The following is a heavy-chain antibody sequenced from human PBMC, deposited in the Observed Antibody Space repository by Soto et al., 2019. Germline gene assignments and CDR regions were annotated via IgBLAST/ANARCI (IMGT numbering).Heavy chain of an antibody. V-gene: IGHV2-5*02. Sequence: QITLKESGPTLVKPTQTLTLTCTFSGFSLSTSGVGVGWIRQPPGKALEWLALIYWDDDKRYSPSLKSRLTITKDTSNNQVVLTMTNMDPGDTATYYCAHSLYDYVWGTNWFDPWGQGTLVTVSS. CDR2: IYWDDDK. D-gene: IGHD3-16*01. CDR1: GFSLSTSGVG. CDR3: AHSLYDYVWGTNWFDP. J-gene: IGHJ5*02.